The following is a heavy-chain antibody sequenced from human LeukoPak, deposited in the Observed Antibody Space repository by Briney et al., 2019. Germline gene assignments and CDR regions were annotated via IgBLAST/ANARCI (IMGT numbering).Heavy chain of an antibody. J-gene: IGHJ4*02. CDR2: ISSSGSYI. CDR3: AVGPNSSGPVDY. V-gene: IGHV3-21*01. CDR1: GFTFSSYS. Sequence: GGSLRLSCAASGFTFSSYSMNWVRQAPGKGLEWVSSISSSGSYIYYADSVKGRFTISRDNAENSLYLQMNSLRAEDTAVYYCAVGPNSSGPVDYWGQGTLVTVSS. D-gene: IGHD6-19*01.